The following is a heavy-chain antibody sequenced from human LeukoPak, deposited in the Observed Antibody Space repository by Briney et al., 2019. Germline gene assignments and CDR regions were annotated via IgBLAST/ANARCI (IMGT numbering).Heavy chain of an antibody. Sequence: SETLSLTCTVSGGSINSYYWSWIRQPPGKGLEWIGYFYYSGNTNYNPSLRSRVTISVDTSKNQFSLKLSSVTAADTAVYYCARGPYYCEPDYWGQGTLVTVSS. CDR2: FYYSGNT. CDR1: GGSINSYY. J-gene: IGHJ4*02. V-gene: IGHV4-59*01. D-gene: IGHD3-22*01. CDR3: ARGPYYCEPDY.